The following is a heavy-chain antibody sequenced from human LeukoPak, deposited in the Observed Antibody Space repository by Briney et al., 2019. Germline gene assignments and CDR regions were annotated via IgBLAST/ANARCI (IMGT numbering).Heavy chain of an antibody. CDR2: IDPNSGGT. CDR3: ARVGQQLGNWFDP. CDR1: GYTFTGYY. V-gene: IGHV1-2*02. Sequence: ASVKVSCKASGYTFTGYYMHWVRQAPGQGLEWMGWIDPNSGGTNYAQKFQGRVTMTRDTSISTAYMELSRLRSDDTAVYYCARVGQQLGNWFDPWGQGTLVTVSS. D-gene: IGHD6-13*01. J-gene: IGHJ5*02.